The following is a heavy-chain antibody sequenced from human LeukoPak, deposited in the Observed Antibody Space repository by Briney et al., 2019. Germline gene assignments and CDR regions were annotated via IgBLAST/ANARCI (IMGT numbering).Heavy chain of an antibody. D-gene: IGHD6-19*01. CDR2: INHSGST. CDR3: ATGQYSSGWAFDY. CDR1: GGSFSGYY. Sequence: SETLSLTCVVYGGSFSGYYWGWIRQPPGKGLEWIGEINHSGSTNYNPSLKSRVTISVDTSKNQFSLKLSSVTAADTAVYYCATGQYSSGWAFDYWGQGTLVTVSS. V-gene: IGHV4-34*01. J-gene: IGHJ4*02.